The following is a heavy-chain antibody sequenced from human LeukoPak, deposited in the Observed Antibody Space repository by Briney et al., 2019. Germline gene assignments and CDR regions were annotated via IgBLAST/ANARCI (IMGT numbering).Heavy chain of an antibody. V-gene: IGHV3-74*01. CDR1: GLTFSNYW. Sequence: PGGSLRLSCVASGLTFSNYWMRWVGQAPGKGVGGVSRVNTDESRTNYADSVKGGFTISRDNAKNTVYLQMNSPRAEDTAVYYCARGPSGSYYVDYWGQGILVTVSS. CDR2: VNTDESRT. J-gene: IGHJ4*02. D-gene: IGHD1-26*01. CDR3: ARGPSGSYYVDY.